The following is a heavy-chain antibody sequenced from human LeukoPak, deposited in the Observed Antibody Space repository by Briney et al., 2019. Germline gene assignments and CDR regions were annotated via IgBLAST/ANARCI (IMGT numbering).Heavy chain of an antibody. V-gene: IGHV4-34*01. J-gene: IGHJ4*02. Sequence: SETLSLTCAVYGGSFSGYYWSWIRQPPGKGLEWIGEINHSGSTNYNPSLKSRVTISVDTSKNQFSLKLSSVTAADTAVYYCARRDSCGGDCYSGGIFDYWGQGTLVTVSS. CDR2: INHSGST. D-gene: IGHD2-21*02. CDR1: GGSFSGYY. CDR3: ARRDSCGGDCYSGGIFDY.